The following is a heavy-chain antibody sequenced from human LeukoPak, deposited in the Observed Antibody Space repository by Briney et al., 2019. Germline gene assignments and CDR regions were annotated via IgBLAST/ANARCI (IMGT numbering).Heavy chain of an antibody. CDR1: GFTFSRHA. D-gene: IGHD5-24*01. Sequence: GGSLRLSCAASGFTFSRHAMSWVRQAPGKGLEWVSTTGLNSVNTLCAESVQGRFSISRDNSKNTLDLQMDNLRVDDTADYYCAKGDDIGKHPTRAYYFDTWGQGTLVTVSS. CDR2: TGLNSVNT. J-gene: IGHJ4*02. CDR3: AKGDDIGKHPTRAYYFDT. V-gene: IGHV3-23*01.